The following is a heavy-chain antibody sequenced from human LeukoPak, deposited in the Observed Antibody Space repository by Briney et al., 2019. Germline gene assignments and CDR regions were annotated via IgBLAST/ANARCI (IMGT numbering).Heavy chain of an antibody. CDR3: AKDGGWGLRLGELSQGIDY. V-gene: IGHV3-23*01. CDR1: GFTFNSYA. Sequence: GGSLRLSCAASGFTFNSYAMSWVRPAPGKGLEWVSAISGSGGSTYYADSVKGRFTISRDNAKNTLYLQMNSLRAEDTAVYYRAKDGGWGLRLGELSQGIDYWGQGTLVTVSS. J-gene: IGHJ4*02. D-gene: IGHD3-16*02. CDR2: ISGSGGST.